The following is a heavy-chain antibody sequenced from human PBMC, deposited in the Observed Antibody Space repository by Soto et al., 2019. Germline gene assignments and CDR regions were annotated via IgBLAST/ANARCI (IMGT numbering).Heavy chain of an antibody. Sequence: QVQLAQSGAEVKKPGASVRVSCKASGYTFTRYGSSWVRQAPGQGLEWMGWISVYNGHTNYARKIQGRVTMTTDTYTSTAYMELRSLRSDDTAVYYCASCTSSCYDAPYYGMDVWGQGTTVTVSS. V-gene: IGHV1-18*01. CDR1: GYTFTRYG. CDR3: ASCTSSCYDAPYYGMDV. CDR2: ISVYNGHT. D-gene: IGHD2-2*01. J-gene: IGHJ6*02.